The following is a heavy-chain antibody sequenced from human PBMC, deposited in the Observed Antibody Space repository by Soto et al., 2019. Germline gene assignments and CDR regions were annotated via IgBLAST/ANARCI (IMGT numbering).Heavy chain of an antibody. D-gene: IGHD2-15*01. CDR1: GGTFSSYA. V-gene: IGHV1-69*13. J-gene: IGHJ6*02. CDR3: ARGYCSGGSCYSEQHYYYGMDV. Sequence: SVKVSCKASGGTFSSYAISWVRQAPGQGLEWMGGIIPIFGTANYAQKFQGRVTITADESTSTAYMELSSLRSEDTAVYYCARGYCSGGSCYSEQHYYYGMDVWGQGTTVTVSS. CDR2: IIPIFGTA.